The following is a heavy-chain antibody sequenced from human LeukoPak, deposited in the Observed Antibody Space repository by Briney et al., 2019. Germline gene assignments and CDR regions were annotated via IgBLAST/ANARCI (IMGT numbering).Heavy chain of an antibody. J-gene: IGHJ4*02. Sequence: PGGSPRLSSTASGLSFFEYYTTSTPQSPVKRLESVSYSSGSGSHTPYADYVKGRFTISRDNAKNSLSLQMNSLRADDTAVYYCSRVGSTLGAGTPDYWGQGTLVTVSS. V-gene: IGHV3-11*06. CDR3: SRVGSTLGAGTPDY. D-gene: IGHD6-19*01. CDR2: SSGSGSHT. CDR1: GLSFFEYY.